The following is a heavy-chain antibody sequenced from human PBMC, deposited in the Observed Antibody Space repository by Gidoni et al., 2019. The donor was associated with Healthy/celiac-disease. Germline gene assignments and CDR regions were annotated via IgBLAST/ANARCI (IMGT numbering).Heavy chain of an antibody. Sequence: EVQLVESGGGLVQPGGSLSLSCAASGFTFSSYEMNWVRQAPGKGLEWVSYISSSGSTIYYADSVKGRFTISRDNAKNSLYLQMNSLRAEDTAVYYCARMTVTTRYYYYGMDVWGQGTTVTVSS. CDR3: ARMTVTTRYYYYGMDV. CDR1: GFTFSSYE. D-gene: IGHD4-17*01. CDR2: ISSSGSTI. J-gene: IGHJ6*02. V-gene: IGHV3-48*03.